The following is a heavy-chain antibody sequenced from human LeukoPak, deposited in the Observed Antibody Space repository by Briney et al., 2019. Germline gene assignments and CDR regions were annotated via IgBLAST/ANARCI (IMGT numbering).Heavy chain of an antibody. Sequence: SETLSPTCTVAAASISSFYWGWIRHPPGKGREWIGYIYYSGSTNYNPSLKSRVTISVDTSKNQFSLNRSSVTAADTAVYYCARAYYFDYWGQGTLVTVSS. CDR2: IYYSGST. CDR1: AASISSFY. J-gene: IGHJ4*02. CDR3: ARAYYFDY. V-gene: IGHV4-59*01.